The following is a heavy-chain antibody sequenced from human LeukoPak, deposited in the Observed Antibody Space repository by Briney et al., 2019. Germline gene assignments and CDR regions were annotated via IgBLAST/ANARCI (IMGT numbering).Heavy chain of an antibody. CDR1: RFTFRSNA. V-gene: IGHV3-23*01. CDR3: AKRIPNYYGMDV. J-gene: IGHJ6*02. CDR2: ISGSGTST. D-gene: IGHD2-15*01. Sequence: PGGSLRLSCAAARFTFRSNAMTWVRQAPGKGLEWVSTISGSGTSTYYADSVKGRFTISRDNSKNTLYLKMNSLRAEDKAVYYCAKRIPNYYGMDVWGQGTTVTVSS.